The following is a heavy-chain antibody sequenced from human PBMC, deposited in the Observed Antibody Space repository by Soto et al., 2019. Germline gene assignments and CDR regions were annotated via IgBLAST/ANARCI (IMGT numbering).Heavy chain of an antibody. CDR2: INHSGST. CDR3: ARRRIAARGNWFDP. V-gene: IGHV4-34*01. J-gene: IGHJ5*02. D-gene: IGHD6-6*01. Sequence: PSETLSLTCAVYGGSFSGYYWSWIRQPPGKGLEWIGEINHSGSTNYNPSLKSRVTISVDTSKNQFSLKLSSVTAADTAVYYCARRRIAARGNWFDPWGQGTLVTVSS. CDR1: GGSFSGYY.